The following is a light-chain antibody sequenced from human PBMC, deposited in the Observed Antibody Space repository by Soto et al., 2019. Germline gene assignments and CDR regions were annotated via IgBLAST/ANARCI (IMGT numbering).Light chain of an antibody. V-gene: IGLV2-23*01. CDR1: SSDVGSYNL. CDR2: EGS. CDR3: CSYAGSSTAVV. Sequence: QSALTQPASVSGSPGQSITISCTGTSSDVGSYNLFSWYQQHPGKAPNLMIYEGSKRPSGFSNRFSGSKSGNTASLTISGLQAEDEADYYCCSYAGSSTAVVFGGGTQLTVL. J-gene: IGLJ2*01.